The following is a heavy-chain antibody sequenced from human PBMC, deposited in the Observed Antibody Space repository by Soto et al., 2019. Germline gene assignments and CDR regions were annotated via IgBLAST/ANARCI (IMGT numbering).Heavy chain of an antibody. CDR2: ISAYNGNT. Sequence: QVQLVQSGAEVKKPGASVKVSCKASGYTFTSYGISWVRQAPGQGLEWMGWISAYNGNTNYAQKLQGRVTMTTDTSTSTAYMELRSLRSDDTAVYYCARDISPYGSGSYFVGSGYMDVWGKGTTVTVSS. D-gene: IGHD3-10*01. J-gene: IGHJ6*03. V-gene: IGHV1-18*01. CDR3: ARDISPYGSGSYFVGSGYMDV. CDR1: GYTFTSYG.